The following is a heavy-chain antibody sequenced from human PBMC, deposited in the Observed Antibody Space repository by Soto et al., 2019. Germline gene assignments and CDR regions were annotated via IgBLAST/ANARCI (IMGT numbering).Heavy chain of an antibody. Sequence: QVQLVQSGAEVKKPGASVKVSCKASGYTFTSYGISWVRQAPGQGLEWMGWISADNGNTNYAQKLQGRVTMTTDTTSRTADLELRSRRSDDAAVDYCGRDGGCQPDYWGQGTRVTVSS. V-gene: IGHV1-18*01. J-gene: IGHJ4*02. CDR3: GRDGGCQPDY. D-gene: IGHD6-25*01. CDR2: ISADNGNT. CDR1: GYTFTSYG.